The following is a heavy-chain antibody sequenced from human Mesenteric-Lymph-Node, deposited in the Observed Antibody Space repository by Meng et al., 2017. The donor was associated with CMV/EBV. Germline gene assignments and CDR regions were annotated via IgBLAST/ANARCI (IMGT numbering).Heavy chain of an antibody. J-gene: IGHJ4*02. Sequence: GESLKISCAASGFTVSSHYMNWVRQAPGKGLEWVSVIYSGGSTYYADSVKGRFTISRDNSKNTLYLQMNSLRAEDTAVYYCAKDLAAMIGGQGTLVTVSS. CDR2: IYSGGST. CDR1: GFTVSSHY. CDR3: AKDLAAMI. V-gene: IGHV3-53*01. D-gene: IGHD3-22*01.